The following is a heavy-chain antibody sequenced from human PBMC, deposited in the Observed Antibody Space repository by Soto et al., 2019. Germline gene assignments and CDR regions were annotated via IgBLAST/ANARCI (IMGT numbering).Heavy chain of an antibody. CDR2: LYNSGST. D-gene: IGHD2-21*02. J-gene: IGHJ6*02. V-gene: IGHV4-59*01. CDR3: ARDLWGYCGTDCYPLDV. CDR1: GGSIRSYY. Sequence: SETLSLTCTVSGGSIRSYYWSWIRQAPGKGLEWIGYLYNSGSTVYNPSLKSRVTISVDTSKNQFSLKLNSVTAADTAVYYCARDLWGYCGTDCYPLDVWGQGTTVTVSS.